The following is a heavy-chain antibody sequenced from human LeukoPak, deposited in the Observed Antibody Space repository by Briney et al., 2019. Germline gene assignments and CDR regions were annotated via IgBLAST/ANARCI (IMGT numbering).Heavy chain of an antibody. CDR2: FGSAGDT. Sequence: PGGSLRLSCATSGFPFSAYDMHWVRQAPGKGLEWVSAFGSAGDTYYPGAVKGRFTISRDYAMNSVYLQMNSLRAGDTAVYFCVRGALPGDNWYFDPWGRGTLVTVAS. J-gene: IGHJ2*01. V-gene: IGHV3-13*01. CDR3: VRGALPGDNWYFDP. CDR1: GFPFSAYD.